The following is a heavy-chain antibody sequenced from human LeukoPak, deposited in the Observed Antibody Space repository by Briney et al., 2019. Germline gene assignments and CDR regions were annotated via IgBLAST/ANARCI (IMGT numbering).Heavy chain of an antibody. CDR2: IYTSGST. CDR1: GAPITTYY. CDR3: ARDVILFAQEAAASENWFDP. J-gene: IGHJ5*02. D-gene: IGHD2-2*01. Sequence: SETLCLTCTVSGAPITTYYWSWIRQPAGKGLEWIGRIYTSGSTNYNPSLRSRVTMSVDSSNKQFSLKLSSVTAADTAVYYCARDVILFAQEAAASENWFDPWGQGILVTVSS. V-gene: IGHV4-4*07.